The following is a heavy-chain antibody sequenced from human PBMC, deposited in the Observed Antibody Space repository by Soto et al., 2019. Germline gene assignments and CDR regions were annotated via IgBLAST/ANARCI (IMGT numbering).Heavy chain of an antibody. Sequence: QLQLQESGPGLVKPSETLSLTCTVSGGSISSSSYYWGWIRQPPGKGLEWIGSIYYSGSTYYNPSLQSRVTISVDTSKNQFSLKLSSVTAADTAVYYCARHDYGDYYWFDPWGQGTLVTVSS. CDR1: GGSISSSSYY. D-gene: IGHD4-17*01. J-gene: IGHJ5*02. CDR3: ARHDYGDYYWFDP. V-gene: IGHV4-39*01. CDR2: IYYSGST.